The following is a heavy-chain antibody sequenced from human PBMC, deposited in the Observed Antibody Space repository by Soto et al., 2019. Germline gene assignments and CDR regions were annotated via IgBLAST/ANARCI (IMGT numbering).Heavy chain of an antibody. Sequence: SETLSITCAVYGWSFSGYYWSWIRQPPGKGLEWIGEINHSGSTNYNPSLKSRVTISVDTSKNQFSLKLSSVTAADTAVYYCARDEYKYCSSTSCYHPYYYYMDVWGKGTTVTVSS. J-gene: IGHJ6*03. CDR1: GWSFSGYY. CDR3: ARDEYKYCSSTSCYHPYYYYMDV. CDR2: INHSGST. V-gene: IGHV4-34*01. D-gene: IGHD2-2*01.